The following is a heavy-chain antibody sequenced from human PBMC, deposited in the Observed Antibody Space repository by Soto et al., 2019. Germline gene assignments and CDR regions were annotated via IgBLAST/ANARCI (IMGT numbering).Heavy chain of an antibody. CDR2: MNEDGGTT. CDR1: GFTFSSYW. J-gene: IGHJ6*02. V-gene: IGHV3-74*01. CDR3: ASDLSGRADV. Sequence: LRLSCAASGFTFSSYWMHWVRQAPGKGLVWVSRMNEDGGTTDYADSVKGRFTISRDNAKNTLYLQMNSLRVEDTAVYYCASDLSGRADVWGQGTTVTVSS. D-gene: IGHD3-10*01.